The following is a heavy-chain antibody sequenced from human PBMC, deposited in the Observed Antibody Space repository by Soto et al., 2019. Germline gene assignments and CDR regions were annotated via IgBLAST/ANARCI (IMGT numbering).Heavy chain of an antibody. CDR2: ISAYNGNT. V-gene: IGHV1-18*01. J-gene: IGHJ6*03. Sequence: GASVKVSCKASGYTFTSYGISWVRQAPGQGLEWMGWISAYNGNTNYAQKLQGRVTMTTDTSTSTAYMELRSLRSDDTAVYYCARRHDYDFSGYDKHEIYYYMDVWGKGTTVTVSS. CDR3: ARRHDYDFSGYDKHEIYYYMDV. CDR1: GYTFTSYG. D-gene: IGHD5-12*01.